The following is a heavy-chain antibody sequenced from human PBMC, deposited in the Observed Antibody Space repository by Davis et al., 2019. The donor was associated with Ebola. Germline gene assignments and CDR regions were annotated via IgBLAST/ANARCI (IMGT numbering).Heavy chain of an antibody. CDR2: IYYSGST. J-gene: IGHJ4*02. V-gene: IGHV4-39*01. CDR3: ARRTITGTTEGFDY. D-gene: IGHD1-7*01. CDR1: GGSISSSSYY. Sequence: PSETLSLTCTVSGGSISSSSYYWGWIRQPPGKGLEWIGSIYYSGSTYYNPSLKSRVTISVDTSKNQFSLKLSSVTAADTAVYYCARRTITGTTEGFDYWGQGTLVTVSS.